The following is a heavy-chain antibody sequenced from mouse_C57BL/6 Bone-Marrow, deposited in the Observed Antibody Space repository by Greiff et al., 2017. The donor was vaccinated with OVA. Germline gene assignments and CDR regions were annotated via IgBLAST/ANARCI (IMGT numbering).Heavy chain of an antibody. CDR3: TRDGYYAMDY. V-gene: IGHV5-9-1*02. Sequence: EVKVVESGEGLVKPGGSMKLSCAASGFTFSSYAMSWVRQTPEKRLEWVAYISSGGDYTYYADTVKGRFTISRDNARNTLYLKMSSLKSEDTAMYYCTRDGYYAMDYWGQGTSVTVSS. CDR1: GFTFSSYA. J-gene: IGHJ4*01. CDR2: ISSGGDYT. D-gene: IGHD2-3*01.